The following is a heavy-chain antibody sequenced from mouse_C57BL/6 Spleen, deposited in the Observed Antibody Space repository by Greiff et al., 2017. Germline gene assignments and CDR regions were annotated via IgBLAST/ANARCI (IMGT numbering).Heavy chain of an antibody. J-gene: IGHJ3*01. CDR1: GYTFTDYE. V-gene: IGHV1-15*01. CDR3: TRSLDGNYPSWFAY. CDR2: IDPETGGT. D-gene: IGHD2-1*01. Sequence: QVQLQQSGAELVRPGASVTLSCKASGYTFTDYEMHWVKQTPVHGLEWIGAIDPETGGTAYNQKFKGKAILTADKSSSTAYMELRSLTSEDSAVYYCTRSLDGNYPSWFAYWGQGTLVTVSA.